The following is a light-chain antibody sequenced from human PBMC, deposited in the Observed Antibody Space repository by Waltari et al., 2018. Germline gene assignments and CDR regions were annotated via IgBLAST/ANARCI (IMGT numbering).Light chain of an antibody. CDR2: DAS. CDR3: QERSNWVFT. CDR1: QSVTNY. V-gene: IGKV3-11*01. Sequence: EIVLTQSPATLSFSPGERATLPCRASQSVTNYLAWYQQKPGQAPRLLIYDASNRATGIPARFSGSGSGTDFTLTISSLEPEDFAVYYCQERSNWVFTFGPGTKVDI. J-gene: IGKJ3*01.